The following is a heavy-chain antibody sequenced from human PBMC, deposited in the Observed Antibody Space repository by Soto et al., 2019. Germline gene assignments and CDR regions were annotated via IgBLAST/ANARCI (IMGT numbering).Heavy chain of an antibody. Sequence: NPSETLSLTCTVSGGSIRSYYWSWIRQPPGKGLEWIGYIYSSGSTNYNPSLKSRVTISVDTSKNQFSLKLSSVTAADTAVYYCARGSGWYYYWGQGTLVTVS. CDR3: ARGSGWYYY. V-gene: IGHV4-4*08. J-gene: IGHJ4*02. CDR2: IYSSGST. D-gene: IGHD6-19*01. CDR1: GGSIRSYY.